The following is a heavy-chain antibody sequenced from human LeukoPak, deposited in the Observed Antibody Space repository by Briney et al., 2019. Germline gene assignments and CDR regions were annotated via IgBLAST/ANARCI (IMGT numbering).Heavy chain of an antibody. CDR1: GYTFTSYG. Sequence: VASVKVSCKASGYTFTSYGISWVRQAPGQGLEWMGWISAYNGNTNYAQKLQGRVTMTTDTSTSTAYMELRGLRSDDTAVYYCARDAPAAGTTYPFDYWGQGTLVTVSS. D-gene: IGHD6-13*01. CDR3: ARDAPAAGTTYPFDY. V-gene: IGHV1-18*01. J-gene: IGHJ4*02. CDR2: ISAYNGNT.